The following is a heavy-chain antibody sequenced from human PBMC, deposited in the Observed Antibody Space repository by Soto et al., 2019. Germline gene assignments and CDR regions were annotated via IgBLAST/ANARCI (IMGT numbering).Heavy chain of an antibody. Sequence: EVQLVESGGGLVQPGGSLRLSCVGSGFTFSSYSMDWVRQAPGKGLEWISYISSSSTTIHYADSVKGRFTISRDNAKNSLSLQMKSLRDEDTAIYYCVRDAGSWGYWGQGTLVTVSS. CDR2: ISSSSTTI. J-gene: IGHJ4*02. CDR1: GFTFSSYS. D-gene: IGHD3-10*01. V-gene: IGHV3-48*02. CDR3: VRDAGSWGY.